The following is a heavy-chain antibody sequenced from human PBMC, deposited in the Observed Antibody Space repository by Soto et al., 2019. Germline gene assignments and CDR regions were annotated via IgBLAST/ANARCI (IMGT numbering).Heavy chain of an antibody. D-gene: IGHD4-17*01. CDR3: ARDFGDYRLHY. Sequence: VQLVQSGGEVKKPGASVKVSCQTSGYIFSNFGVSWVRQAPGQGLEWLGWVSGNDGSTRYAPNIQGRVTMTTDSATSTAYMELRGLTSDDTATYYGARDFGDYRLHYWGQGTLVSVSS. CDR1: GYIFSNFG. J-gene: IGHJ4*02. V-gene: IGHV1-18*01. CDR2: VSGNDGST.